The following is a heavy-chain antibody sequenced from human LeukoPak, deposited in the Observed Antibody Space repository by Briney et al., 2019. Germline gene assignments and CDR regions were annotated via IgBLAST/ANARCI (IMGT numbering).Heavy chain of an antibody. CDR2: IYHSGST. Sequence: SETLSLTCAVSGGSISSGGYSWSWIRQPPGKGLEWIGYIYHSGSTYYNPSLKSRVTISVDRSKNQVSLNLSSVTAADTAVYYCARAPHCSTTTCYQGGYYFDYWGQGTLVTVSS. CDR1: GGSISSGGYS. V-gene: IGHV4-30-2*01. CDR3: ARAPHCSTTTCYQGGYYFDY. D-gene: IGHD2-2*01. J-gene: IGHJ4*02.